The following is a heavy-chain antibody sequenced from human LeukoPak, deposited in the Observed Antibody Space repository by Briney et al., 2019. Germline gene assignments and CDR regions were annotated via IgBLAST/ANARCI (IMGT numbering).Heavy chain of an antibody. CDR2: IIPLFGTA. V-gene: IGHV1-69*13. CDR1: GGTFFSYA. Sequence: SVKVSCKASGGTFFSYAISWVRQAPGQGLEWMGGIIPLFGTANYAQKFQGRVTITADESTSTAYMELSGLRSEDTAVYYCASGYCSSTSCYVSGYYFDYWGQGTLVTVSS. D-gene: IGHD2-2*03. J-gene: IGHJ4*02. CDR3: ASGYCSSTSCYVSGYYFDY.